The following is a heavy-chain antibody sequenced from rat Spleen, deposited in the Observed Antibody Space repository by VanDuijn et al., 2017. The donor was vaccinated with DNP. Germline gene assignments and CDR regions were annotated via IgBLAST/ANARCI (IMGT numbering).Heavy chain of an antibody. V-gene: IGHV3-1*01. J-gene: IGHJ2*01. Sequence: EVQLQESGPGLVKPSQSLSLTCSVTGYSITSNYWGWIRKFPGNKMEWIGHISYSGTSGYNPSLKSRISITRDTSKNQFFLQLNSVTNEDTATYYCARATHTTGIPFYFDYWGQGVMVTVSS. CDR2: ISYSGTS. CDR3: ARATHTTGIPFYFDY. CDR1: GYSITSNY. D-gene: IGHD1-7*01.